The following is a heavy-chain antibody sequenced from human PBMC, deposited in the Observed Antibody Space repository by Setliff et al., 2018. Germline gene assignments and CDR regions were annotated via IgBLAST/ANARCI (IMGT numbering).Heavy chain of an antibody. Sequence: SVKVSCKSSGGTFSTYPINWVRQAPGQGLEWMGGIIPIYGTANYAQKFQDRVTITADESTNTAYMELSSLRPDDSAMYYCARATGAPNWFDPWGQGTQVTVSS. D-gene: IGHD7-27*01. V-gene: IGHV1-69*13. CDR3: ARATGAPNWFDP. J-gene: IGHJ5*02. CDR2: IIPIYGTA. CDR1: GGTFSTYP.